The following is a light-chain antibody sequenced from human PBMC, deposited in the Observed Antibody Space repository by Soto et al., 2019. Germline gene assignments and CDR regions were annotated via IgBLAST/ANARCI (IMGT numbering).Light chain of an antibody. V-gene: IGKV3-15*01. CDR3: QQYKNWPLST. CDR2: DAS. CDR1: QGVSGN. Sequence: EILMTQSPATLSVSPGERVTLSCRASQGVSGNLAWYQKKPGQAPRLIVYDASTRASGLPARFSGSGSGTDFTLTLSSLQSEDFAVYYCQQYKNWPLSTFGQGTKVEIK. J-gene: IGKJ1*01.